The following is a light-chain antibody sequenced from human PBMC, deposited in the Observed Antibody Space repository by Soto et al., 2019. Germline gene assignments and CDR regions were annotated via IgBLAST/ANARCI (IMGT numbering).Light chain of an antibody. CDR3: QQYNNWPRYT. V-gene: IGKV3-15*01. CDR1: QSVSSN. CDR2: GAS. J-gene: IGKJ2*01. Sequence: EIVMTQSPATLSVSPGERATLSCRASQSVSSNLAWYQQKPGQAPRLLIYGASTRATGIPSRFSGSGSGTEFTLTISSLRSEDFAVYCCQQYNNWPRYTFGQGTKLEIK.